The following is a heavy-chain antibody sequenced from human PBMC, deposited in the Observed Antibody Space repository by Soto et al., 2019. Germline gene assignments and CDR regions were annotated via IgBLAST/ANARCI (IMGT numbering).Heavy chain of an antibody. CDR2: IIPILGIA. V-gene: IGHV1-69*02. CDR3: ARDDGLAYCGGDCYS. Sequence: QVQLVQSGAEVKKPGSSVKVSCKASGCTFSSYTISWVRQAPGQGLEWMGSIIPILGIATYAQNFQGRVTITADKSPGTAYIALSRLRSEDTAVYYCARDDGLAYCGGDCYSWGQGTLVTVSS. J-gene: IGHJ4*02. D-gene: IGHD2-21*02. CDR1: GCTFSSYT.